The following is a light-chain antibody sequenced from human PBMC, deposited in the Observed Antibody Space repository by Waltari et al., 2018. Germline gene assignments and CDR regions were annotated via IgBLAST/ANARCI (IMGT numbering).Light chain of an antibody. J-gene: IGLJ2*01. CDR1: SSDVGGYNY. CDR2: EVT. V-gene: IGLV2-14*01. Sequence: QSALTQPASVSGSPGQSITISCSGTSSDVGGYNYVSWYQHHPGKAPKLMIYEVTYRPAGLPIFVSGSKLGTTASLTISGIQAEDEADYYCSSYTSSSTRVFGGGTKVTVL. CDR3: SSYTSSSTRV.